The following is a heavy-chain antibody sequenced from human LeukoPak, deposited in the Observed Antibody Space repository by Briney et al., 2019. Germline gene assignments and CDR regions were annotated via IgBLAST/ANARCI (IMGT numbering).Heavy chain of an antibody. CDR3: ASQDASIYSESSTSPTYSD. D-gene: IGHD3-22*01. Sequence: ASVKVSCKASGGTFTNYAFNWVRQAPGQGLEWMGRIIPIFDSAHYAQRFQGRITITTDESSTTAYTTLSSLTSDDTAVYYCASQDASIYSESSTSPTYSDWGQGTLVTVSS. CDR1: GGTFTNYA. V-gene: IGHV1-69*05. CDR2: IIPIFDSA. J-gene: IGHJ4*02.